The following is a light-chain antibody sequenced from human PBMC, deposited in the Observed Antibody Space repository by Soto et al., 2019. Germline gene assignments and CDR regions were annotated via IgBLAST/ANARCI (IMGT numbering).Light chain of an antibody. CDR1: PSVANF. CDR2: GAF. CDR3: QQRNIWPPVT. J-gene: IGKJ5*01. V-gene: IGKV3-11*01. Sequence: IGVTQSPSTLSLSPGERATLSCRASPSVANFVAWYQQKPGQAPRLLIYGAFNRATGIPARFSGSGSGTDFTLTISSLEPEDSAVYYCQQRNIWPPVTFGHGTRLEIK.